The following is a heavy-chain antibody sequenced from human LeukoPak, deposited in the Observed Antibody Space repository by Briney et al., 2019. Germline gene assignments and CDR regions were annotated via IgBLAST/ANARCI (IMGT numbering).Heavy chain of an antibody. V-gene: IGHV3-21*01. J-gene: IGHJ3*02. CDR2: ISSSSSYI. D-gene: IGHD3-10*01. CDR3: ARVRREGVSDAFDI. Sequence: GGSLRLSCAASGFPFSSYSMNWVRQAPGKGLEWVSSISSSSSYIYYADSVKGRFTISRDNAKHSLYLKMNTLRAEHTAVYYCARVRREGVSDAFDIWGQGTMVTVSS. CDR1: GFPFSSYS.